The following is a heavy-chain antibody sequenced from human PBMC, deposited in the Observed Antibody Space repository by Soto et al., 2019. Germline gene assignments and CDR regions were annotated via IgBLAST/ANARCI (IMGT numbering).Heavy chain of an antibody. J-gene: IGHJ6*01. V-gene: IGHV1-2*02. Sequence: QLVQSGAEVNKPGASVRVSCKTSGPTFIAYYIHWVRQAPGQGNEWMGWIDPKSGGTTYEQKCLGRVAINRDTSINTAHMDLNRLTADVKGLYYCETVSEDV. CDR1: GPTFIAYY. CDR2: IDPKSGGT. CDR3: ETVSEDV.